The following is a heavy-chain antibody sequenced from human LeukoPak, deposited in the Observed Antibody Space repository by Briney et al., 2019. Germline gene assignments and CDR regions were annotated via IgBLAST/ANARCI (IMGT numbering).Heavy chain of an antibody. D-gene: IGHD3-9*01. V-gene: IGHV6-1*01. CDR2: TYYRSKWYK. CDR3: ARGRYFDWYDY. CDR1: GDSVSSNSAA. J-gene: IGHJ4*02. Sequence: SQTLSLTCAISGDSVSSNSAAWNWIRRSPSRGLGWLGRTYYRSKWYKDYAISVKSRITINPDTSKNQVSLQLNSVTPEDTAVYYCARGRYFDWYDYWGQGTQVTVSS.